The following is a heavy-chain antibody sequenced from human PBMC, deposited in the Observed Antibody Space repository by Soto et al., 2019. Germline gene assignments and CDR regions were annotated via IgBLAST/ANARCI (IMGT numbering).Heavy chain of an antibody. CDR2: ISGSSGNT. V-gene: IGHV3-23*01. CDR3: AKDRGSGSYLPGAFDI. J-gene: IGHJ3*02. Sequence: PGGSLRLSCAASGFTFSSYAMSWVRQAPGKGLEWVSAISGSSGNTFYADSVKGRFTISRDNSKNTLFLQMNSLRAEDAAVYYCAKDRGSGSYLPGAFDIWGQGTMVTVSS. D-gene: IGHD1-26*01. CDR1: GFTFSSYA.